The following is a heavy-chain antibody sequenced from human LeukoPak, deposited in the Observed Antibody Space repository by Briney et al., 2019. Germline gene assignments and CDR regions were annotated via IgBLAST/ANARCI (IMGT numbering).Heavy chain of an antibody. CDR3: AKDSGYYGFGYHMDV. CDR2: ITWNSNSI. J-gene: IGHJ6*03. Sequence: GGSLRLSCAASGFTFDDYAMYWVRQAPGKGLEWVSGITWNSNSIGYADSVKGRFTISRDNAKNSLYPQMNSLRAEDTALYYCAKDSGYYGFGYHMDVWGKGTTVTVSS. V-gene: IGHV3-9*01. CDR1: GFTFDDYA. D-gene: IGHD3-10*01.